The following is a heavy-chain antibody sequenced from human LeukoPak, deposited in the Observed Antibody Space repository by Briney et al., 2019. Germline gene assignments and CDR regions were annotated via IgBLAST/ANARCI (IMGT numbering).Heavy chain of an antibody. CDR2: ISSSGSTI. D-gene: IGHD3-22*01. Sequence: GGSLRLSCAASGFTFSDYYMSWIRQAPGKGLEWVSYISSSGSTIYYADSVKGRFTISRDNSKNMLYLQMNSLRAEDTAVYYCAKVEYYHSSGYLDYWGQGTLVTVSS. J-gene: IGHJ4*02. CDR3: AKVEYYHSSGYLDY. V-gene: IGHV3-11*04. CDR1: GFTFSDYY.